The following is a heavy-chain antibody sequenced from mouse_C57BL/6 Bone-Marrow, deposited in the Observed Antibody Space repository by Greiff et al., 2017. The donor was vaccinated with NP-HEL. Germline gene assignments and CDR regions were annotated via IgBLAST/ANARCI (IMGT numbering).Heavy chain of an antibody. D-gene: IGHD1-1*01. CDR1: GYTFTGYW. CDR2: ILPGSGST. V-gene: IGHV1-9*01. Sequence: VQLQQSGAELMKPGASVKLSCTATGYTFTGYWIEWVKQRPGHGLEWIGEILPGSGSTNYHEKFKGKATYTADTSSNTAYMQRSSLTAEDSAIYYCAGYYYGSPFAYWGQGTLVTVSA. J-gene: IGHJ3*01. CDR3: AGYYYGSPFAY.